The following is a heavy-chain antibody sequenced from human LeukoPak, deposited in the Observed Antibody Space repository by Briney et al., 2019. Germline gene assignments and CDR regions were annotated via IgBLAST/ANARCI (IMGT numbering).Heavy chain of an antibody. V-gene: IGHV3-49*04. Sequence: GRSLRLSCTASGFSFVDYVMSWVRQAPGKGLEWVGFIRSKTYGGTTEYAASVKGRFTISRDDSNNIAYLRMNSLKTEDTAVYYCSRVPHGYTPYYFDYWGQGALVTVAS. CDR1: GFSFVDYV. D-gene: IGHD5-24*01. CDR2: IRSKTYGGTT. J-gene: IGHJ4*02. CDR3: SRVPHGYTPYYFDY.